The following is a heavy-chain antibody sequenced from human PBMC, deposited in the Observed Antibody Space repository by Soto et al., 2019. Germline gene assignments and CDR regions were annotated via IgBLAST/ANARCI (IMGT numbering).Heavy chain of an antibody. J-gene: IGHJ6*02. CDR2: IIPIFGTA. CDR3: ARFMVRGVIALFQYYYYGMDV. D-gene: IGHD3-10*01. V-gene: IGHV1-69*13. CDR1: GGTFSSYA. Sequence: SVKVSCKASGGTFSSYAISWVRQAPGQGLEWMGGIIPIFGTANYAQKFQGRVTITADESTSKAYMELSSLRSEDTAVYYCARFMVRGVIALFQYYYYGMDVWGQGTTVTVSS.